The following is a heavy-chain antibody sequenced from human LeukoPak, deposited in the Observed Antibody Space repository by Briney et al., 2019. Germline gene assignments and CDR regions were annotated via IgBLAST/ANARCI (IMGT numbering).Heavy chain of an antibody. J-gene: IGHJ4*02. D-gene: IGHD6-13*01. CDR2: IKRDGSEK. Sequence: GGSLRLSCAASGFTFSSYWMSWVRQAPGKGLEWVANIKRDGSEKYYVDSVKGRFTISRDNAKNSLYLQMNSLRAEDTAVYYCATVGGGSSWYEDYWGQGTLVTVSS. CDR3: ATVGGGSSWYEDY. CDR1: GFTFSSYW. V-gene: IGHV3-7*01.